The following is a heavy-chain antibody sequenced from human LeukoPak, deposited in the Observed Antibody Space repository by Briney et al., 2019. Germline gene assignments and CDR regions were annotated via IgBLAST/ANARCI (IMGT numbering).Heavy chain of an antibody. V-gene: IGHV1-18*01. CDR3: ARLYYDRLRDAFDI. CDR1: GYTFTSYG. Sequence: ASVKASCKASGYTFTSYGISWVRQAPGQGLEWMGWISAYNGNTNYAQKLQGRVTMTTDTSTSAAYMELRSLRSDDTAVYYCARLYYDRLRDAFDIWGQGTMVTVSS. CDR2: ISAYNGNT. J-gene: IGHJ3*02. D-gene: IGHD1-26*01.